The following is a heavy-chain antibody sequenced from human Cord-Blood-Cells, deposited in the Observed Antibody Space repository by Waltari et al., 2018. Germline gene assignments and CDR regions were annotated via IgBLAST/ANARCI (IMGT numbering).Heavy chain of an antibody. CDR1: GYTFTSYA. J-gene: IGHJ4*02. CDR2: INAGNGNT. V-gene: IGHV1-3*01. D-gene: IGHD3-22*01. Sequence: QVQLVQSGAEVKKPGASVKVSGQASGYTFTSYAMHWVRQDPGQRLEWMGWINAGNGNTKYSQKFQGRVTITRDTSASTAYMELSSLRSEDTAVYYCARDQYDSSGYYYYWGQGTLVTVSS. CDR3: ARDQYDSSGYYYY.